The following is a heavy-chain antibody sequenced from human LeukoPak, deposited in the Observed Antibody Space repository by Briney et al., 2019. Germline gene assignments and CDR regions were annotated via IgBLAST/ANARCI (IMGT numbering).Heavy chain of an antibody. CDR3: AKDRKAYDILTGYDY. CDR2: ISGSGGST. D-gene: IGHD3-9*01. CDR1: GFTFSSYV. Sequence: GGSLRLSCAASGFTFSSYVMTWVRQAPGKGLEWASAISGSGGSTYYADSVKGRFTISRDNSKNTLYLQMNSLRAEDTAVYYCAKDRKAYDILTGYDYWGQGTLVTVSS. J-gene: IGHJ4*02. V-gene: IGHV3-23*01.